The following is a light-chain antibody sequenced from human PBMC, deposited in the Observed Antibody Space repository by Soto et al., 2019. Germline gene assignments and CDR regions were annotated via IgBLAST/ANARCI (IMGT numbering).Light chain of an antibody. CDR2: DAS. V-gene: IGKV3-20*01. CDR3: QQYGSSPWT. Sequence: EFVLTQSPGTLSLSPGESASLSCRASQSVSNYLGWYQQKPGQAPRLLIYDASNRATGIPARFSGSGSGTDFTLTISSLEPEDFAVYYCQQYGSSPWTFGQGTKVDIK. CDR1: QSVSNY. J-gene: IGKJ1*01.